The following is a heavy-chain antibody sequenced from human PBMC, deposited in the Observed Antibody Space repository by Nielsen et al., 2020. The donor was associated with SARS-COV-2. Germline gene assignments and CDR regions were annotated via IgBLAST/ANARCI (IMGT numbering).Heavy chain of an antibody. D-gene: IGHD3-3*01. CDR2: ISWNSGSI. J-gene: IGHJ5*02. Sequence: GGSLRLSCAASGFTFDDYAMHWVRQAPGKGLEWVSGISWNSGSIGYADSVKGRFTISRDNAKNSLYLQMNSLRAEDTALYYCARENYITIFGVVIIRWFDPWGQGTLVTVSS. CDR1: GFTFDDYA. V-gene: IGHV3-9*01. CDR3: ARENYITIFGVVIIRWFDP.